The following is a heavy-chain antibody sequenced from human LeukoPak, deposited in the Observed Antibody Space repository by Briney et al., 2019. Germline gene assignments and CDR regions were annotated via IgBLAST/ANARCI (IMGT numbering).Heavy chain of an antibody. CDR1: GFTFHDYA. Sequence: GGSLRLSCAASGFTFHDYAMHWVRQAPGKGLEWVSLITWYGDTTNYADSVKGRFTISRDNSKSSLYLQMNSLRAEDTALYYCAKGSGSTTTHFFDYWGQGTLVTVSS. CDR2: ITWYGDTT. V-gene: IGHV3-43D*03. CDR3: AKGSGSTTTHFFDY. J-gene: IGHJ4*02. D-gene: IGHD1-26*01.